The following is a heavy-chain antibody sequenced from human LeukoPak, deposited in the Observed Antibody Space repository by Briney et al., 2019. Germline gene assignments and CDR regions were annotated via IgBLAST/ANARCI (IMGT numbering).Heavy chain of an antibody. CDR3: AREGVRGVTH. Sequence: KASETLSLTCAVYGGSSSGYYWSWLRQPPGKGLEWIGEINHSGSTNYNPSLKSRVTISVDTSKNQFSLKLSSVTAADTAVYYCAREGVRGVTHWGQGTLVTVSS. D-gene: IGHD3-10*01. CDR1: GGSSSGYY. J-gene: IGHJ4*02. CDR2: INHSGST. V-gene: IGHV4-34*01.